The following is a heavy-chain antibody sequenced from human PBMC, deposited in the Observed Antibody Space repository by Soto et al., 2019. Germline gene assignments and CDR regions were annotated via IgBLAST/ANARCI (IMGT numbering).Heavy chain of an antibody. CDR3: ARDTTTYEVNSYYYYGMDV. CDR1: GFTFSSYS. D-gene: IGHD5-12*01. J-gene: IGHJ6*02. CDR2: ISSSSSYI. Sequence: ESGGGLVKPGGSLRLSCAASGFTFSSYSMNWVRQAPGKGLEWVSSISSSSSYIYYADSVKGRFTISRDNAKNSLYLQMNSLRAEDTAVYYCARDTTTYEVNSYYYYGMDVWGQGTTVTVSS. V-gene: IGHV3-21*01.